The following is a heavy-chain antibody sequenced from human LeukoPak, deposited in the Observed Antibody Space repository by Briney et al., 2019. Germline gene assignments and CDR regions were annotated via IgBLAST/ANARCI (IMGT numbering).Heavy chain of an antibody. J-gene: IGHJ5*02. CDR3: AREKVVGCSGGSCYSAWFDP. CDR1: GAXTRSYS. D-gene: IGHD2-15*01. V-gene: IGHV4-59*12. CDR2: MSNSGST. Sequence: PSETLSLTCTVSGAXTRSYSCSWIRQPPGRGLEWIGYMSNSGSTYYNPSLKSRVTMSVDTSKNQFSLKLSSVTAADTAVYYCAREKVVGCSGGSCYSAWFDPWGQGTLVTVSS.